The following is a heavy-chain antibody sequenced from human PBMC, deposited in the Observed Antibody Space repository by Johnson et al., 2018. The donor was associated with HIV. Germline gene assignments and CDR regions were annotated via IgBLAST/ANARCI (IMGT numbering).Heavy chain of an antibody. CDR3: ARVTHIQLWANDAFDI. J-gene: IGHJ3*02. D-gene: IGHD5-18*01. CDR1: GFTFSSYG. CDR2: ISYDGSNK. V-gene: IGHV3-30*19. Sequence: QVQLVESGGGVAQPGGSLRLSCVASGFTFSSYGMHWVRQAPGKGLEWVAVISYDGSNKYYADSVKGRFTISRDNSKNTLYLQMNSLRAEDTAVYYCARVTHIQLWANDAFDIWGQGTMVTVSS.